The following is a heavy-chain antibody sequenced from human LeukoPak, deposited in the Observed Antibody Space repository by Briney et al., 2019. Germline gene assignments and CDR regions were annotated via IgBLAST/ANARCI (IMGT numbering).Heavy chain of an antibody. V-gene: IGHV3-23*01. CDR3: AKGPLLWD. J-gene: IGHJ4*02. CDR1: GFTFSSSA. D-gene: IGHD2/OR15-2a*01. CDR2: ISGSGGSP. Sequence: GGSLRLSCAASGFTFSSSAMSWVRQAPGKGLEWVSSISGSGGSPYYADSAKGRFTISRDNSKNTLYLQMNSLRAEDTAVYYCAKGPLLWDWGQGTLVTVSS.